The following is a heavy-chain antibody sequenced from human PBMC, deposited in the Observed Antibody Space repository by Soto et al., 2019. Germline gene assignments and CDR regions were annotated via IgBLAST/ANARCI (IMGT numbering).Heavy chain of an antibody. J-gene: IGHJ6*02. CDR2: IWYDGSNK. Sequence: GGSLRLSCAASGFTFSSYGMHWVRQAPGKGLEWVAVIWYDGSNKYYADSVKGRFTISRDNSKNTLYLQMNSLRAEDTAVYYCARDLGSGKTYYGMDVWGQGTTVTAP. CDR3: ARDLGSGKTYYGMDV. D-gene: IGHD6-19*01. CDR1: GFTFSSYG. V-gene: IGHV3-33*01.